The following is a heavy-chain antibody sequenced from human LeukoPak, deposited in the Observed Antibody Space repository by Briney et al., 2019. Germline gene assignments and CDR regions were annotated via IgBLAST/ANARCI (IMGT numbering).Heavy chain of an antibody. CDR3: ARKGLRIAVAGPSRGWFDP. CDR1: GYY. Sequence: GYYWSWIRQPPGKGLEWIGEINHSGSTNYNPSLKSRVTISVDTSKNQFSLKLSSVTAADTAVYYCARKGLRIAVAGPSRGWFDPWGQGTLVTVSS. D-gene: IGHD6-19*01. J-gene: IGHJ5*02. CDR2: INHSGST. V-gene: IGHV4-34*01.